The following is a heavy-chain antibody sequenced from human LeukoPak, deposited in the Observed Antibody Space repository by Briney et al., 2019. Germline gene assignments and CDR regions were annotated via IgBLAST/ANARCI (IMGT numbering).Heavy chain of an antibody. Sequence: PGGSLRLSCAASGFTFSNSAMSWVRQAPGKGLEWVSAISGSGGSTYYADSVKGRFTISRDNSKNTLYLQMNSLRAEDTAVYYCAKGPSTVTPIYMDVWGKGTTVTISS. CDR1: GFTFSNSA. J-gene: IGHJ6*03. CDR3: AKGPSTVTPIYMDV. V-gene: IGHV3-23*01. CDR2: ISGSGGST. D-gene: IGHD4-17*01.